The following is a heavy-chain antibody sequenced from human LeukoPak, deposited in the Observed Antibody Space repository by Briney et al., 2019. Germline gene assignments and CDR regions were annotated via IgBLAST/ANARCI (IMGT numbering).Heavy chain of an antibody. CDR3: ARPRTSGSYLRYFDY. J-gene: IGHJ4*02. D-gene: IGHD3-10*01. Sequence: GSLRLSCAASGFTFSSYSMNWVRQPPGKGLEWIGYIYSSGSTYYNPSLKSRVTISVDTSKNQLSLKLSSVTAADTAVYYCARPRTSGSYLRYFDYWGQGTLVTVSS. V-gene: IGHV4-59*04. CDR2: IYSSGST. CDR1: GFTFSSYSMN.